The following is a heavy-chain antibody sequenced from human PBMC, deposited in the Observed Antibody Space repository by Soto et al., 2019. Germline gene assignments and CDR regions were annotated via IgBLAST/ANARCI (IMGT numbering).Heavy chain of an antibody. Sequence: SETLSLTCTVSGGSISSYYWSWIRQPQGKGLEWIGYIYYSGSTNYNPSLKSRVTISVDTSKNQFSLKLSSVTAADTAVYYCARASGRAGYYYYYYYMDVWGKGTTVTVSS. CDR2: IYYSGST. CDR1: GGSISSYY. CDR3: ARASGRAGYYYYYYYMDV. V-gene: IGHV4-59*01. D-gene: IGHD3-10*01. J-gene: IGHJ6*03.